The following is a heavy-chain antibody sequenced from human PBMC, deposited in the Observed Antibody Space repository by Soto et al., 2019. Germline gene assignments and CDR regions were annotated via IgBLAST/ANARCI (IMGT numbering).Heavy chain of an antibody. Sequence: SETLSLTCTVSGGSISSYYWSWIRQPPGKGLEWIGYIYYSGSTNYNPSLKSRVTISVDTSKNQFSLKLSSVTAADTAVYYCARRYGVTLDYGAREPWSPSPQ. J-gene: IGHJ4*02. CDR2: IYYSGST. CDR3: ARRYGVTLDY. D-gene: IGHD4-17*01. V-gene: IGHV4-59*08. CDR1: GGSISSYY.